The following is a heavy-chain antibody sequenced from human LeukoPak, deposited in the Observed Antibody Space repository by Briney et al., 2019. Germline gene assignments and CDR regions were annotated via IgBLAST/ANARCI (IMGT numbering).Heavy chain of an antibody. Sequence: ASVKVSCKVSGYTLTELSMHWVRQAPGKGLEWMGGFDPEDGETIYAQKFQGRVTITRNTSISTAYMELSSLRSEDTAVYYCARGTTVTTCDYWGQGTLVTVSS. V-gene: IGHV1-24*01. J-gene: IGHJ4*02. D-gene: IGHD4-17*01. CDR3: ARGTTVTTCDY. CDR1: GYTLTELS. CDR2: FDPEDGET.